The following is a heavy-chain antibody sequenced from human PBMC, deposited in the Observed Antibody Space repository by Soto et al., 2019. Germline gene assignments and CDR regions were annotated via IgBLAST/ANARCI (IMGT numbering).Heavy chain of an antibody. Sequence: EVQLLESGGGLVQPGGSLRLSCAASGFTFSSYAMSWVRQAPGKGLEWVSVISGSGGTTYYADSVKGRFTISRDNSKNTLYLQMNSLRADDTAVYYCAKDPTYGDYAGPFDYWGQGTLVTVSS. V-gene: IGHV3-23*01. J-gene: IGHJ4*02. CDR3: AKDPTYGDYAGPFDY. D-gene: IGHD4-17*01. CDR2: ISGSGGTT. CDR1: GFTFSSYA.